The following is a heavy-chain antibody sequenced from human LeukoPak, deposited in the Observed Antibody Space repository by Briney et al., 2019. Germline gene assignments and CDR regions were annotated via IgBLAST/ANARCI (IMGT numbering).Heavy chain of an antibody. V-gene: IGHV3-21*01. J-gene: IGHJ3*02. Sequence: GSLRLSCAASGFTFSSYSMNWVRQAPGKGLEWVSSIGSSSSYIYYADSVKGRFTISRDNAKNSLYLQMNSLRAEDTAVYYCARDFAGTSYAFDIWGQGTMVTVSS. CDR3: ARDFAGTSYAFDI. CDR1: GFTFSSYS. CDR2: IGSSSSYI. D-gene: IGHD1-26*01.